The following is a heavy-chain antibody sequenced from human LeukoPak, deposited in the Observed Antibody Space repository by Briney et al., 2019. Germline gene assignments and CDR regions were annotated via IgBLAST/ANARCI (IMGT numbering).Heavy chain of an antibody. CDR2: ISDTGGDT. Sequence: GGSLRLSCAASGFTFRTYVMIWVRQAPGKGLEWVSAISDTGGDTYYADSVRGRFTISRDNSKNTLYLQMNSLRVEDTAVYYCAKGSSASRPYYFDYWGQGTLVTVSS. V-gene: IGHV3-23*01. CDR1: GFTFRTYV. D-gene: IGHD2-2*01. CDR3: AKGSSASRPYYFDY. J-gene: IGHJ4*02.